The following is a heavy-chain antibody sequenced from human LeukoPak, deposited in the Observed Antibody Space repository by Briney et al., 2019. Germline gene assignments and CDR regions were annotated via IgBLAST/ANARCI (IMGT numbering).Heavy chain of an antibody. Sequence: SETLSLTCTVSGGSISSSSYYWGWIRQPPGKGLEWIGSVYYSGSTYYNPSLKSRVTISVDTSKNQFSLKLSSVTAADTAVYYCARGGLWFGELVNWGQGTLVTVSS. CDR1: GGSISSSSYY. J-gene: IGHJ4*02. CDR3: ARGGLWFGELVN. D-gene: IGHD3-10*01. CDR2: VYYSGST. V-gene: IGHV4-39*07.